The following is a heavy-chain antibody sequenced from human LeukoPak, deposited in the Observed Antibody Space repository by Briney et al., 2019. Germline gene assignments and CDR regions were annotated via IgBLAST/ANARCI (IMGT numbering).Heavy chain of an antibody. Sequence: SETLSLTCTVSGGSISSYYWSWIRQPPGKGLEWIGYIYYSGSTNYNPPLKSRVTISVDTSKNQFSLKLSSVTAADTAVYYCARSLWLAFDYWGQGTLVTVSS. V-gene: IGHV4-59*08. D-gene: IGHD2-21*01. J-gene: IGHJ4*02. CDR1: GGSISSYY. CDR2: IYYSGST. CDR3: ARSLWLAFDY.